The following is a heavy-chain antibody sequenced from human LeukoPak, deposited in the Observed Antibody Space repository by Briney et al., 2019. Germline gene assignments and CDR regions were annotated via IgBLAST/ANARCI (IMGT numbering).Heavy chain of an antibody. Sequence: PSETLSLTCTVSAGSISSDSYYWGWIRQPPGKGLEWIGTIYYSGNTYYNPSLKSRLTISVDTSKNQFSLKLRSVTAADTALYYCASTSPKYYYESSGYSSLFDNWGQGTLVTVSS. D-gene: IGHD3-22*01. CDR1: AGSISSDSYY. CDR3: ASTSPKYYYESSGYSSLFDN. J-gene: IGHJ4*02. V-gene: IGHV4-39*07. CDR2: IYYSGNT.